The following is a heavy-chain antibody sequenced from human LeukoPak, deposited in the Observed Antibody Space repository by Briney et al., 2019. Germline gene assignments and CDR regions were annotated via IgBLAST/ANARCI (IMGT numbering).Heavy chain of an antibody. Sequence: ASVKVSCKASGYTFTGYYMHWVRQAPEQGLEWMGWINPNSGGIDYAQKFQGRVTMTRDTSITTAYMELSRLRSDVTAVYYCARDEREYASLAWGQGTLVTVSS. CDR2: INPNSGGI. D-gene: IGHD1-1*01. CDR1: GYTFTGYY. CDR3: ARDEREYASLA. V-gene: IGHV1-2*02. J-gene: IGHJ5*02.